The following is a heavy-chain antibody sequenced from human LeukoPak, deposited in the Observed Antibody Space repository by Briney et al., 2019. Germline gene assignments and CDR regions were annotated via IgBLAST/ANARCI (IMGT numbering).Heavy chain of an antibody. Sequence: SETLSLTCTVSGGSISSGGYYWSWIRQHPGKGLEWIGYIYYSGSTYYNPSLKSRVTISVDTSKNQFSLKLSSVTAADTAVYYCAGTYYDFWSGDKFDYWGQGTLVTVSS. V-gene: IGHV4-31*03. CDR2: IYYSGST. D-gene: IGHD3-3*01. CDR3: AGTYYDFWSGDKFDY. CDR1: GGSISSGGYY. J-gene: IGHJ4*02.